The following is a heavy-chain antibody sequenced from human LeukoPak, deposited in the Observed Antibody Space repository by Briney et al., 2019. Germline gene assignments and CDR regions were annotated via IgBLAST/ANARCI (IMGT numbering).Heavy chain of an antibody. D-gene: IGHD2-21*02. J-gene: IGHJ5*02. CDR2: IYYSGST. Sequence: KSSETLSLTCTVSGDSISSSSSYWGWIRQPPGKGLEWIGSIYYSGSTYYNTSLKSRVTISVDTSKNQFSLKLSSVTAADTAVYCCARDCGDWSPNWFDPWGQGTLVTVSS. CDR3: ARDCGDWSPNWFDP. CDR1: GDSISSSSSY. V-gene: IGHV4-39*07.